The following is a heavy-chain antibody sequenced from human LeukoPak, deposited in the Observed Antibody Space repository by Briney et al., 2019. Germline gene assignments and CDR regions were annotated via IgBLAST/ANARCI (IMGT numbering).Heavy chain of an antibody. J-gene: IGHJ4*02. CDR1: GYTFTSYD. CDR3: ARDQIISYYYDSSGYFMDDY. CDR2: INPNSGGT. D-gene: IGHD3-22*01. V-gene: IGHV1-2*02. Sequence: ASVKVSCKASGYTFTSYDINWVRQATGQGLEWMGWINPNSGGTNYAQKFQGRVTMTRDTPISTAYMELSRLRSDDTAVYYCARDQIISYYYDSSGYFMDDYWGQGTLVTVSS.